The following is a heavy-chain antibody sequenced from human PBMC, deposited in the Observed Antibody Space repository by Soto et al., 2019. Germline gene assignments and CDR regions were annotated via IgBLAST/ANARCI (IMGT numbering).Heavy chain of an antibody. CDR1: GFTFSHYG. D-gene: IGHD1-26*01. J-gene: IGHJ4*02. CDR3: ARYSGKYQGPIDY. CDR2: ISYDGSNK. Sequence: QVQLVESGGGVVQPGRSLRLSGAASGFTFSHYGIHWVRQAPGKGLAWLAVISYDGSNKHYADSVKGRFTVSRDNSKNTLYLQMTSLRAEATAVYFCARYSGKYQGPIDYWGQGTLVTVSS. V-gene: IGHV3-30*03.